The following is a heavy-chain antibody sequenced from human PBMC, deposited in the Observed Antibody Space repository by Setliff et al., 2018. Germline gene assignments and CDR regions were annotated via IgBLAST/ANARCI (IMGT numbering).Heavy chain of an antibody. D-gene: IGHD1-26*01. CDR3: AKDGGGTYYSRSDY. CDR2: ITRSGDAM. Sequence: GGSLRLSCAASGFTFSDYYMSWIRQAPGRGLEWVSYITRSGDAMYYADSVKGRFTISRDNSKNTVYVQMNSLRAEDTAVYYCAKDGGGTYYSRSDYWGQGTLVTVSS. CDR1: GFTFSDYY. V-gene: IGHV3-11*01. J-gene: IGHJ4*02.